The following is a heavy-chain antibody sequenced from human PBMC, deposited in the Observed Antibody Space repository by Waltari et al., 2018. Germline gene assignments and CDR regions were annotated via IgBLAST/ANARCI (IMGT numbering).Heavy chain of an antibody. CDR2: IYYSGST. CDR1: GGSIRSSY. Sequence: QVQLQESGPGLVKPSETLSLTCTVSGGSIRSSYWGWLRQPPGQGLEWIGYIYYSGSTNYNPSLKSRVTISVDTSKNQFSLKLSSVTAADTAVYYCARDGKYSSGWYLSDAFDIWGQGTMVTVSS. J-gene: IGHJ3*02. D-gene: IGHD6-19*01. V-gene: IGHV4-59*01. CDR3: ARDGKYSSGWYLSDAFDI.